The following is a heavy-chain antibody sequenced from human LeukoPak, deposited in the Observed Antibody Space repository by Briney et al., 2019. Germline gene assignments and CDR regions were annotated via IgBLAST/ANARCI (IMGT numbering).Heavy chain of an antibody. CDR1: GYSIRTGCY. Sequence: SETLSLTCDVSGYSIRTGCYWGWVRQPPGKDLEWIGSVYHSGSTYYNPSLQSRVNILVDTSKNQFSLSLTSVTAADTAVYYCARSYFSVGAFDIWGQGTMVTVSS. J-gene: IGHJ3*02. CDR2: VYHSGST. D-gene: IGHD2/OR15-2a*01. CDR3: ARSYFSVGAFDI. V-gene: IGHV4-38-2*01.